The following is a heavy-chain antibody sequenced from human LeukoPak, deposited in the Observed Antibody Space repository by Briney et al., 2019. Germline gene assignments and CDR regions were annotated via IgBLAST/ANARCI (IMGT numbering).Heavy chain of an antibody. CDR3: AKDPHYYGSGSYGDYFDY. D-gene: IGHD3-10*01. J-gene: IGHJ4*02. CDR1: GFTFSSYG. CDR2: ISYDGSNK. Sequence: GGSLRLSCAASGFTFSSYGMHWVRQAPGKGLEWVAVISYDGSNKYYADSVKGRFTISRDNSKNTLYLRMNSLRAEDTAVYYCAKDPHYYGSGSYGDYFDYWGQGTLVTVSS. V-gene: IGHV3-30*18.